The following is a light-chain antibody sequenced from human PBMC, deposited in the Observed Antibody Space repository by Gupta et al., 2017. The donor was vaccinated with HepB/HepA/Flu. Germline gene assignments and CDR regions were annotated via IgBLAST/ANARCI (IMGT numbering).Light chain of an antibody. CDR2: GNS. Sequence: QSVLTPPPSVSGAPGPRVTISCTGSSSNIGAGYDVHWYQQLPGTAPKLLIYGNSNRPSGGPDRFSGSKSGTSASLAITGLQAEDEADYYCQSYDSSLSGHVVFGGGTKLTVL. V-gene: IGLV1-40*01. CDR3: QSYDSSLSGHVV. J-gene: IGLJ2*01. CDR1: SSNIGAGYD.